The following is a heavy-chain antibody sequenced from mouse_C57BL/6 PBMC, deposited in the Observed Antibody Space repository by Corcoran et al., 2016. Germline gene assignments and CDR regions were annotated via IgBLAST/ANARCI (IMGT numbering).Heavy chain of an antibody. CDR1: GYTFTSSG. J-gene: IGHJ3*01. Sequence: QVQLQQSGAELARPGASVKLSCKASGYTFTSSGISWVKQRTGQGLEWIGEIYPRSGNTYYNEKFKGKATLTADKSSSTAYMELRSLTSEDSAVYFCASQGGGYYEGFAYWGQGTLVTVSA. CDR2: IYPRSGNT. CDR3: ASQGGGYYEGFAY. V-gene: IGHV1-81*01. D-gene: IGHD2-3*01.